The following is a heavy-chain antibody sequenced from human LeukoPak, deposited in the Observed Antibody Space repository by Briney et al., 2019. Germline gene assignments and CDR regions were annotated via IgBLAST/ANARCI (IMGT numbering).Heavy chain of an antibody. J-gene: IGHJ4*02. D-gene: IGHD3-22*01. V-gene: IGHV3-7*01. CDR2: IKRDGSEK. CDR3: ARDSVHGYYDSSGYPDY. CDR1: GFTFSSYW. Sequence: GSLRLSCAASGFTFSSYWMSWVRQAPGRGLEWVANIKRDGSEKYYVDSVKGRFTISRDNAQNSLYLQMNSLRAEDTAVYYCARDSVHGYYDSSGYPDYWGQGTLVTVSS.